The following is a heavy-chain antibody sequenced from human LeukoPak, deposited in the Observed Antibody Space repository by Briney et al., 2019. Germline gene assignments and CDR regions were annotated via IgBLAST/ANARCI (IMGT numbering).Heavy chain of an antibody. V-gene: IGHV3-33*01. CDR3: ARDSLTGTTGNFDY. D-gene: IGHD1-7*01. CDR1: GFTFSSYG. CDR2: MWYDGSNK. Sequence: GRSLRLSCAASGFTFSSYGMHRVRQAPGKGLEWVVAMWYDGSNKYYADSVKGRFTISRDNSKNTLYLQMNSLRAEDTAVYYCARDSLTGTTGNFDYWGQGTLVTVSS. J-gene: IGHJ4*02.